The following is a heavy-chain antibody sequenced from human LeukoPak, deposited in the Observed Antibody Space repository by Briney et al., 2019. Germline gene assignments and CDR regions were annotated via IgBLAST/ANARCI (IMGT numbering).Heavy chain of an antibody. J-gene: IGHJ6*02. Sequence: PGGSLRLSCAASGFTFSSYGMHWVRQAPGKGLEWVAVIGYDGSNKYYADSVKGRFTISRDNSKNTLYLQMNSLRAEDTAVYYCARDLDYGGNSIGDYYYYGMDVWGQGTTVTVSS. D-gene: IGHD4-23*01. CDR2: IGYDGSNK. V-gene: IGHV3-33*01. CDR3: ARDLDYGGNSIGDYYYYGMDV. CDR1: GFTFSSYG.